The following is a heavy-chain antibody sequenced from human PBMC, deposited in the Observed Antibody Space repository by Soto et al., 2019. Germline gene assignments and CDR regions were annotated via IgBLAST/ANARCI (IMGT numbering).Heavy chain of an antibody. Sequence: SVKVSCKASGGTFSSYAISWVRQAPGQGLEWMGGIIPIFGTANYAQKFQGRVTITADESTSTAYMELSRLRSDDTAVYYCASETSSSSSLFDPWGQGTLVTVSS. D-gene: IGHD6-6*01. CDR2: IIPIFGTA. J-gene: IGHJ5*02. CDR1: GGTFSSYA. CDR3: ASETSSSSSLFDP. V-gene: IGHV1-69*13.